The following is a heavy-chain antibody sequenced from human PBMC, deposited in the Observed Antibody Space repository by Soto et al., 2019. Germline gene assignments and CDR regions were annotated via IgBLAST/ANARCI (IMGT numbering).Heavy chain of an antibody. Sequence: SETLSLTCAVYGGSFSGYYWSWIRQPPGKGLEWIGEINDSGITNYNPSLKSRVTISVDTSKNQFSLKLSSVTAADTAVYYCARGRNYYDFWSGYTPVDHWGQGTLVTVSS. CDR1: GGSFSGYY. J-gene: IGHJ4*02. V-gene: IGHV4-34*01. D-gene: IGHD3-3*01. CDR2: INDSGIT. CDR3: ARGRNYYDFWSGYTPVDH.